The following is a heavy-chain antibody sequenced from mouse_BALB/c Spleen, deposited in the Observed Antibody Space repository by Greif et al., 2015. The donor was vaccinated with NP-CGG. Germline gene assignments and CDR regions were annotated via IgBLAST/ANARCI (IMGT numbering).Heavy chain of an antibody. V-gene: IGHV1-69*02. J-gene: IGHJ2*01. Sequence: VQLQQSGAELVKPGAPVKLSCKASGYTFTSYWMNWVKQRPGRGLEWIGRIDPSDSETHYNQKFKDKATLTVDKSSSTAYIQLSSLTSEDSAVYYCARSYYYGSLDYWGQGTTLTVSS. CDR3: ARSYYYGSLDY. CDR2: IDPSDSET. CDR1: GYTFTSYW. D-gene: IGHD1-1*01.